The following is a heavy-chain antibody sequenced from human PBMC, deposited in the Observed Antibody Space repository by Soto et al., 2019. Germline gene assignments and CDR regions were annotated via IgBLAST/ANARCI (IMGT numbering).Heavy chain of an antibody. J-gene: IGHJ4*02. CDR2: INHSGST. Sequence: SETLSLTCAVYGGSFSGYYWSWIRQPPGKGLEWIGEINHSGSTNYNPSLKSRVTISVDTSENQFSLKLSSVTAADTAVYYCARRSIMITYSESDYWGQGTLVTVSS. D-gene: IGHD3-16*01. CDR3: ARRSIMITYSESDY. V-gene: IGHV4-34*01. CDR1: GGSFSGYY.